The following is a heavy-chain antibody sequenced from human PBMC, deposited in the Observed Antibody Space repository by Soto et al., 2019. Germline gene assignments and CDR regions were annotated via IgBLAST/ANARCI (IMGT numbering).Heavy chain of an antibody. V-gene: IGHV5-51*01. Sequence: PGESLKISCKGSGYSFTIYWIGWVRQMPGKGLEWMGIIYPGDSDTRYSPSFQGQVTISADKYISNAYLQCSSLKASDPAMYYCARPLMIEYGSGCNRSRSYYYYGMNVWGQGSTVTVYS. D-gene: IGHD2-15*01. CDR1: GYSFTIYW. CDR3: ARPLMIEYGSGCNRSRSYYYYGMNV. J-gene: IGHJ6*02. CDR2: IYPGDSDT.